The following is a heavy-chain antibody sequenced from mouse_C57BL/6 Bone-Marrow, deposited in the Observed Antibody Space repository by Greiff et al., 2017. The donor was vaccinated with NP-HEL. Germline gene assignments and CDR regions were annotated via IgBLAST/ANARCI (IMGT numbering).Heavy chain of an antibody. J-gene: IGHJ2*01. CDR3: ARNTTVVLDY. Sequence: EVKLVESGGGLVKPGGSLKLSCAASGFTFSDYGMHWVRQAPEKGLEWVAYISSGSSTIYYADTVKGRFTFSRDNAKNTLFLQMTSLRSEDTAMYYCARNTTVVLDYWGQGTTLTVSS. D-gene: IGHD1-1*01. CDR2: ISSGSSTI. V-gene: IGHV5-17*01. CDR1: GFTFSDYG.